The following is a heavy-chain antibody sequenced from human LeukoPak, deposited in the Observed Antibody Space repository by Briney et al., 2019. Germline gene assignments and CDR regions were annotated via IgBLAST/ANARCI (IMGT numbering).Heavy chain of an antibody. J-gene: IGHJ4*02. CDR1: GYTFTGYY. CDR2: INPNSGGT. Sequence: ASVKVSCKASGYTFTGYYMHWVRQAPGQGLEWMGWINPNSGGTNYAQKFQGRVTMTRDTSISTAYMELSRLRSDDTAVYYCARDRAIVGATLVDYWGQGTLVTVSS. CDR3: ARDRAIVGATLVDY. D-gene: IGHD1-26*01. V-gene: IGHV1-2*02.